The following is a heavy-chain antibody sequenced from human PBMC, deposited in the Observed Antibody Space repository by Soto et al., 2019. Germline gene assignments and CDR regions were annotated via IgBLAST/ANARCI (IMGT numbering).Heavy chain of an antibody. D-gene: IGHD5-18*01. V-gene: IGHV3-15*07. CDR2: IKSKTDGGTT. CDR1: GFTFSNAW. J-gene: IGHJ6*02. CDR3: AKMTSASYGYYYGMDV. Sequence: LRLSCAASGFTFSNAWINWVRQAPGKGLEWVGRIKSKTDGGTTDFAAPVKGRFAISRDDSKNTLYLQMNSLRAEDTAVYFCAKMTSASYGYYYGMDVWGQGTTVTVSS.